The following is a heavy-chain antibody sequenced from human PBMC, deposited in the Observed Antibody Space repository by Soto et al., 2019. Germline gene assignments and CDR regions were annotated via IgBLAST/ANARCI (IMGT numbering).Heavy chain of an antibody. CDR2: MNPNSGNT. D-gene: IGHD6-19*01. V-gene: IGHV1-8*01. CDR1: GYTFTSYD. CDR3: TRQPFRAVAAPLLSY. J-gene: IGHJ4*02. Sequence: QVQLVQSGAEVKKPGASVKVSCKASGYTFTSYDINWVRQATGQGLEWMGWMNPNSGNTGYAQKFQGRVTMTRNTSISTACMELTSLVSEDTAVYYCTRQPFRAVAAPLLSYWGQGTLVTVSS.